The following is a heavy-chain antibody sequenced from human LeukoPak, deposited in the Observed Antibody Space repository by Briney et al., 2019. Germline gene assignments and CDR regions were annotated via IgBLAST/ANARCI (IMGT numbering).Heavy chain of an antibody. CDR2: IYSGGST. Sequence: GGSLRLSCAASGFTVSSNYMSWVRQAPGKGLEWASVIYSGGSTYYADSVKGRFTISRDNSKNTLYLQMNSLRAEDTAVYYCARESDPYYYDSSGYSPTNWGQGTLVTVSS. D-gene: IGHD3-22*01. V-gene: IGHV3-66*01. CDR1: GFTVSSNY. J-gene: IGHJ4*02. CDR3: ARESDPYYYDSSGYSPTN.